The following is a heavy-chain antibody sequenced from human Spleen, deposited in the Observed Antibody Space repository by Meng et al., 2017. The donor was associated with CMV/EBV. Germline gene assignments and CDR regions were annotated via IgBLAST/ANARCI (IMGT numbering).Heavy chain of an antibody. V-gene: IGHV5-51*01. J-gene: IGHJ5*02. CDR2: IYLGDSAHLADSDT. CDR3: ARLHCSTTSCYNPRDDWFDP. D-gene: IGHD2-2*02. CDR1: GDSLTNYW. Sequence: GESLKISCKGSGDSLTNYWVGWVRQMPGRGLEWMGIIYLGDSAHLADSDTRYSPFFQGQVSISSDKSISTAYLQWSSLKASDTAMYYCARLHCSTTSCYNPRDDWFDPWGQGTLVTVSS.